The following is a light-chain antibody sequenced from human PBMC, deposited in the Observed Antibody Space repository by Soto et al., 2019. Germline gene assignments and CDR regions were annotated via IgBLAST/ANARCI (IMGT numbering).Light chain of an antibody. CDR3: QQFQSSLRT. Sequence: IVLTQSPGTLSLSPGETSTLSCRASESLSPHSIAWYQQKHGQAPRXXIYGPSGRATGIPDRISGSGSGTDGTITISGLEPEDCEMYDGQQFQSSLRTFGQGTKVDIK. CDR1: ESLSPHS. CDR2: GPS. V-gene: IGKV3-20*01. J-gene: IGKJ1*01.